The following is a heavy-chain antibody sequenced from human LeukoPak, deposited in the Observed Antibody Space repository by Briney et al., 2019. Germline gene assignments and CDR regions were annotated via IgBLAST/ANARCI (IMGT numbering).Heavy chain of an antibody. Sequence: GASVKVSCKASGYTFTSYYMHWVRQAPGQGLEWMGWINPNSGGANYAQKFQGRVTMTRDTSISTAYMELSRLRSDDTAVYYCARELPVLGVSDGHPIRWFDPWGQGTLVTVSS. CDR2: INPNSGGA. CDR3: ARELPVLGVSDGHPIRWFDP. D-gene: IGHD1-26*01. V-gene: IGHV1-2*02. J-gene: IGHJ5*02. CDR1: GYTFTSYY.